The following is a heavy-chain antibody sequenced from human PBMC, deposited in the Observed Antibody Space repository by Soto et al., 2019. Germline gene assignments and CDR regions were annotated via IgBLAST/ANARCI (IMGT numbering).Heavy chain of an antibody. V-gene: IGHV1-18*01. CDR3: ARGGTPIDY. Sequence: QVQLVQSGAEVKRPGASVKVSCKASGYTFTNFGISWVRQAPGQGLEWMGWISAYNGNTNYTQNFQGRVTMTTDTATRTAYLAPRSLCSDVTAVYSWARGGTPIDYWGQGTLVSVSA. CDR1: GYTFTNFG. J-gene: IGHJ4*02. D-gene: IGHD3-16*01. CDR2: ISAYNGNT.